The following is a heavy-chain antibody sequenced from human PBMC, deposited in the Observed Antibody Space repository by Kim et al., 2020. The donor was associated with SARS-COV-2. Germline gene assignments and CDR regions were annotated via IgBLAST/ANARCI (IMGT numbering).Heavy chain of an antibody. V-gene: IGHV4-59*12. Sequence: SETLSLTCTVSGGSISPYYWSWIRQPPGKGLEWIGEIYYNGDTKYNPSLKSRATISLDTSKNQFSLNLHFVTAADTALYYCARHGKGGVHYDALLDHWGQGTLVTVSS. D-gene: IGHD3-22*01. J-gene: IGHJ4*02. CDR1: GGSISPYY. CDR3: ARHGKGGVHYDALLDH. CDR2: IYYNGDT.